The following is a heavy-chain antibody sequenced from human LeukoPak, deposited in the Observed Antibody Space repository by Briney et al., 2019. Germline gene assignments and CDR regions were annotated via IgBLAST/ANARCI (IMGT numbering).Heavy chain of an antibody. D-gene: IGHD5-12*01. V-gene: IGHV3-7*03. CDR2: IKEDGSVK. Sequence: GGSLRLSCTASGFTFSTHWMTWVRQPPGKGLEWVANIKEDGSVKYYVDSVKGRFTTSRDNTKNALYLQMNSLRADDTAVYFCARDSTWQLDYWGQGTLITVSS. J-gene: IGHJ4*02. CDR3: ARDSTWQLDY. CDR1: GFTFSTHW.